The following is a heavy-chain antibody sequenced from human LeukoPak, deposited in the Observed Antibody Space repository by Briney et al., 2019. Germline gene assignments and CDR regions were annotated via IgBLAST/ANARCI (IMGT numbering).Heavy chain of an antibody. J-gene: IGHJ3*02. Sequence: PGGSLRLSCAASGFTFSYYGLHWVRQGPGKGLEWVAVISYDVSNKYYADSVKGRFTISRDNSKNTLYLQMNSLRAEDTAVYYCAKQCGGSDWFDAFDIWGQGTMVTVSS. CDR2: ISYDVSNK. D-gene: IGHD6-19*01. V-gene: IGHV3-30*18. CDR1: GFTFSYYG. CDR3: AKQCGGSDWFDAFDI.